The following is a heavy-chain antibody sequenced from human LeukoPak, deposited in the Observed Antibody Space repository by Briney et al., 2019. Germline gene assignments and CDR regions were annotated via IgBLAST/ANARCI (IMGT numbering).Heavy chain of an antibody. CDR1: GFTFSSYA. Sequence: GGSLRLSCAASGFTFSSYAMSWVRQAPGKGLEWVSAISGSGGSTYYADSVKGRFTISRDNSKNTLYLQMNSLRAEDTAVYYCARGSTYSNSFANWGQGTLVTVSS. D-gene: IGHD4-11*01. CDR3: ARGSTYSNSFAN. CDR2: ISGSGGST. J-gene: IGHJ4*02. V-gene: IGHV3-23*01.